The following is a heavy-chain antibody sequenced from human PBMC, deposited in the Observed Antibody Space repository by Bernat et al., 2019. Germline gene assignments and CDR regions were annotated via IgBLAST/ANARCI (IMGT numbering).Heavy chain of an antibody. D-gene: IGHD3-10*01. V-gene: IGHV2-5*02. J-gene: IGHJ3*02. CDR2: IYWDDDK. CDR1: GFSLSTSGVG. Sequence: QITLKETGPTLVKPTQTLTLTCTFSGFSLSTSGVGVGWIRQPPGKALEWLALIYWDDDKRYSPSLKSRLTITKDTSKNQVVLTMTNMDPVDTATYYCAHRLGSSGSSPSAFDIWGQGSIVTVSS. CDR3: AHRLGSSGSSPSAFDI.